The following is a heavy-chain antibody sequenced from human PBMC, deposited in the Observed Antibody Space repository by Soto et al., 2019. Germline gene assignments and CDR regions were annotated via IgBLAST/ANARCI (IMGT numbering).Heavy chain of an antibody. CDR3: GRGPSPRAPAGGTPYYYAMDV. V-gene: IGHV1-8*02. D-gene: IGHD2-2*01. J-gene: IGHJ6*02. CDR2: MNPINGAA. CDR1: GYDFTAYD. Sequence: ASVKVSCKASGYDFTAYDINWVRQASGQGLEWMGWMNPINGAAGSARGSQGRVSMTRNTATGTAYLELTSLRSDDTAVYYCGRGPSPRAPAGGTPYYYAMDVWGQGTTVTVSS.